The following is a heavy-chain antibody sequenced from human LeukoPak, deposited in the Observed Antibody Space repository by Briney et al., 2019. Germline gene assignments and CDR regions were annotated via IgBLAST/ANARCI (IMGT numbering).Heavy chain of an antibody. J-gene: IGHJ5*02. CDR1: GFTFSSYW. D-gene: IGHD3-10*01. CDR3: ARDSTMVRGVRSDLGFDP. Sequence: GGSLRLSCAASGFTFSSYWMHWVRQAPGKGLVWVSRINSDGSSTSYADSVKGRFTISRDNAKNTPYLQMNSLRAEDTAVYYCARDSTMVRGVRSDLGFDPWGQGTLVTVSS. CDR2: INSDGSST. V-gene: IGHV3-74*01.